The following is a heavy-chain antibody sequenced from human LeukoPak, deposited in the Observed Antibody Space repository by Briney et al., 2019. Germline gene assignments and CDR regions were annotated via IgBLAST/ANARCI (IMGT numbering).Heavy chain of an antibody. D-gene: IGHD6-13*01. V-gene: IGHV3-23*01. CDR3: ANARLGSSWYENFDY. CDR1: GFTFSSYA. J-gene: IGHJ4*02. CDR2: ISGSGGST. Sequence: GGSLRLSCAASGFTFSSYAMSWVRQAPGKGLEWDSAISGSGGSTYYADSVKGRFTISRDNSKNTLYLQMNSLRAEDTAVYYCANARLGSSWYENFDYWGQGTLVTVSS.